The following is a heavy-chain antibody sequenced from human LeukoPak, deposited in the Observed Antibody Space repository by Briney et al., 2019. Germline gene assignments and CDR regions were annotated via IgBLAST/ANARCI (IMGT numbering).Heavy chain of an antibody. CDR2: IYPVHSDT. V-gene: IGHV5-51*01. CDR3: ARLGLIRTLDY. D-gene: IGHD4-17*01. J-gene: IGHJ4*02. CDR1: GYSFTSYR. Sequence: GESLKISWQGSGYSFTSYRNGWVRQMPGKSLWWMGIIYPVHSDTRYSPSLQGQLTISADKSISTAYLQWSSLKASDTAMYYCARLGLIRTLDYWGQGTLVTVSS.